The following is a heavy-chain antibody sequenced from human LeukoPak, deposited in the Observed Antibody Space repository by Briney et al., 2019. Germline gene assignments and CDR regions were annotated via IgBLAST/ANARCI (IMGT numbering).Heavy chain of an antibody. V-gene: IGHV3-9*01. J-gene: IGHJ4*02. CDR2: ISSNSINV. CDR3: VKDLLGELSPSPFDY. D-gene: IGHD3-16*01. CDR1: GFTFYDCA. Sequence: PGGSLRLSCAASGFTFYDCAMHWVRQTPGKGLEWVSGISSNSINVGYADSVKGRFTISRDNAAKTLYLRMNSLRPEDTALYYCVKDLLGELSPSPFDYWGQGTLVTVSS.